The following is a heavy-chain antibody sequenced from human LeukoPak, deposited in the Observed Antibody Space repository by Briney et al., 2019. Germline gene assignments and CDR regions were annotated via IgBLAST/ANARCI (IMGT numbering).Heavy chain of an antibody. CDR3: ARDREGVAFDY. Sequence: ASVKVSCKASGYTFTGYYMHWVRQAPGQGLEWMGWINPNSGGTNYAQKFQGRVTMTRETPISTAYMELSRLRSDDTAVYYCARDREGVAFDYWGQGTLVTVSS. V-gene: IGHV1-2*02. J-gene: IGHJ4*02. D-gene: IGHD3-16*01. CDR1: GYTFTGYY. CDR2: INPNSGGT.